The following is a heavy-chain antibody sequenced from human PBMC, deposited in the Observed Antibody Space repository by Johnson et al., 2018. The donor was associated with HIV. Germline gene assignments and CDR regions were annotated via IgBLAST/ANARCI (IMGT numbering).Heavy chain of an antibody. V-gene: IGHV3-20*04. CDR3: AKDASTLGGDAFDI. J-gene: IGHJ3*02. CDR1: GFNFNDYG. Sequence: EVQLVESGGGVVWPGGSLRLSCAASGFNFNDYGMTWVRQVTGKGLEWVSGINWNGGSTGYADSVKGRFTISRDNAKSSLYLQINDLRAEDTAFYYCAKDASTLGGDAFDIWGQGTMVTVSS. D-gene: IGHD3-16*01. CDR2: INWNGGST.